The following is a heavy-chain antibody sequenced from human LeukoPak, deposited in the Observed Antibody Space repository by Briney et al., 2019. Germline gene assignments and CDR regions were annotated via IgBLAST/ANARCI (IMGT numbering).Heavy chain of an antibody. CDR2: ISSSGTNI. CDR3: ARVPRGDWFDP. J-gene: IGHJ5*02. Sequence: GGSLRLSCAASGFSFSSYEMNWVRQAPGKGLEWVSCISSSGTNIYYADSVKGRFTISRDNAKNSLYLQMNSLRAEDTAVHYCARVPRGDWFDPWGQGTPVTVSS. V-gene: IGHV3-48*03. CDR1: GFSFSSYE.